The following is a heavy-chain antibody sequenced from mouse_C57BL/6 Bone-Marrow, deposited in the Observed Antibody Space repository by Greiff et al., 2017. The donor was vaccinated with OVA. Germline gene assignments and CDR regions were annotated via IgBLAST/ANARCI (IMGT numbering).Heavy chain of an antibody. D-gene: IGHD1-1*01. V-gene: IGHV1-54*01. Sequence: QVQLKESGAELVRPGTSVKVSCKASGYAFTNYLIEWVKQRPGQGLEWIGVINPGSGGTNYNEKFKGKATLTADKSSSTAYMQLSSLTSEDSAVYFCAREVITTVVVPYWYFDVWGTGTTVTVSS. CDR2: INPGSGGT. CDR1: GYAFTNYL. CDR3: AREVITTVVVPYWYFDV. J-gene: IGHJ1*03.